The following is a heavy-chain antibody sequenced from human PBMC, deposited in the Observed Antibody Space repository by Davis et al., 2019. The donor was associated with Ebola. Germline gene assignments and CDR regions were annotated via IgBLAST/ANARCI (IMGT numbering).Heavy chain of an antibody. V-gene: IGHV3-48*04. CDR1: GFTFSSYS. CDR3: ARTPHSGYDLGADYYGMDV. CDR2: ISSSSSTI. J-gene: IGHJ6*02. D-gene: IGHD5-12*01. Sequence: PGGSLRLSCAASGFTFSSYSMNWVRQAPGKGLEWVSYISSSSSTIYYADSVKGRFTISRDNAKNSLYLQMNSLRAEDTAVYYCARTPHSGYDLGADYYGMDVWGQGTTVTVSS.